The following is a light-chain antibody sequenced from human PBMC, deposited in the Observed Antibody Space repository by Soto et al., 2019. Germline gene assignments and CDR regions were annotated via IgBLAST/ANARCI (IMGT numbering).Light chain of an antibody. CDR3: SSYASSNVWV. J-gene: IGLJ3*02. CDR1: SCDVGNYKY. Sequence: QSALTQSPSASGSPGQTVTISCTGTSCDVGNYKYVSWYQQHPGRAPKLMIYDISKRPSGVPDRFSGSKAGNTASLTVSGLQVEEEADYYCSSYASSNVWVFGGGTKLTVL. V-gene: IGLV2-8*01. CDR2: DIS.